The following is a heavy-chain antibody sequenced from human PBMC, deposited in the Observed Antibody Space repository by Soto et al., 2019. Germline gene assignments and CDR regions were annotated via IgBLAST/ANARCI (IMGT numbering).Heavy chain of an antibody. CDR1: GVXIXTXGXX. CDR2: IDSSGTT. D-gene: IGHD3-16*01. CDR3: ALGMFMDV. V-gene: IGHV4-31*03. J-gene: IGHJ6*03. Sequence: QVQLQESGPGLVKPSQTLSLSCSVSGVXIXTXGXXXXXXXXRPGRVLEWIRYIDSSGTTYYNPSLKTRLAMSVEPSTNQISLKLSSGTAADTALYFCALGMFMDVWGRGTTVIVSS.